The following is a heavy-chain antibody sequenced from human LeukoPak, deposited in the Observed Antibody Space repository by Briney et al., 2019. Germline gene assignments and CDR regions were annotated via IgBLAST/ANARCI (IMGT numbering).Heavy chain of an antibody. CDR2: IYYSGST. V-gene: IGHV4-61*01. D-gene: IGHD5-12*01. CDR3: AREGGVGWLRLIDY. CDR1: GGSISSSSYY. Sequence: SETLSLTCTVSGGSISSSSYYWGWIRQPPGKGLEWIGYIYYSGSTNYNPSLKSRVTISVDTSKNQFSLKLSSVTAADTAVYYCAREGGVGWLRLIDYWGQGTLVTVSS. J-gene: IGHJ4*02.